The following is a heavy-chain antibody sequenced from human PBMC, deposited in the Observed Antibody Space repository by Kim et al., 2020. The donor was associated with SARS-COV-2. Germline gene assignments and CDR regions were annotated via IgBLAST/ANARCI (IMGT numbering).Heavy chain of an antibody. CDR1: GFTFSSYS. V-gene: IGHV3-21*01. CDR2: ISSSSSYI. Sequence: GGSLRLSCAASGFTFSSYSMNWVRQAPGKGLEWVSSISSSSSYIYYADSVKGRFTISRDNAKNSLYLQMNSLRAEDTAVYYCARDVENPGEYYYGMDVWGQGTTVTVSS. CDR3: ARDVENPGEYYYGMDV. J-gene: IGHJ6*02. D-gene: IGHD7-27*01.